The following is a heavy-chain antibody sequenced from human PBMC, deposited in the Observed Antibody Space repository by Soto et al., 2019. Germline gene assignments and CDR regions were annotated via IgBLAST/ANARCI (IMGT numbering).Heavy chain of an antibody. Sequence: EVQLLESGGGLVQPGGSLRLSCAASGFTFSSYAMSWVRQAPGKGLEWVSAISGSGGSTYYADSVKGRFTISRDNSKNTLYLQMNSLGAEDTAVYYCAKDYASTVTTAEYFQHWGQGTLVTVSS. CDR1: GFTFSSYA. J-gene: IGHJ1*01. V-gene: IGHV3-23*01. CDR3: AKDYASTVTTAEYFQH. D-gene: IGHD4-17*01. CDR2: ISGSGGST.